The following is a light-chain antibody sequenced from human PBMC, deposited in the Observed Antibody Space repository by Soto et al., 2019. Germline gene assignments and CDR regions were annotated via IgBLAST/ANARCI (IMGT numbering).Light chain of an antibody. CDR1: RSISNY. CDR2: GAS. J-gene: IGKJ3*01. CDR3: QQSYTAPYT. V-gene: IGKV1-39*01. Sequence: DIQMTQSPSSLSASVGDAVSLTCRASRSISNYLNWYQQKPGRAPKLLISGASSLQRGVPSRFSGSGSGTTFTLTITSLQPDDFVIYFCQQSYTAPYTFGPGTKVEIK.